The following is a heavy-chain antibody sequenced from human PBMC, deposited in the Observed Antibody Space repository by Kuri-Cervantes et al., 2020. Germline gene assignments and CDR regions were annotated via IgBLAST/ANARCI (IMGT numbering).Heavy chain of an antibody. CDR3: ARDDLAAAVDY. CDR1: GFAFGGYE. Sequence: GESLKISCAGTGFAFGGYEMNWVRQAPGKGLEWISYINHNGVTIHYADSVRGRFTISRDNAKNSLYLQMNSLRAEDTAVYYCARDDLAAAVDYWGQGTLVTVSS. V-gene: IGHV3-48*03. D-gene: IGHD6-13*01. CDR2: INHNGVTI. J-gene: IGHJ4*02.